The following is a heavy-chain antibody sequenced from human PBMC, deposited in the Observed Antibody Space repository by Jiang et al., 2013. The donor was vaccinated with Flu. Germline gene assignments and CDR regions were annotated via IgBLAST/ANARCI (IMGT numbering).Heavy chain of an antibody. D-gene: IGHD3-22*01. Sequence: SGAEVKKPGASVKVSCKASGYTFTSYGISWVRQAPGQGLEWMGWISAYNGNTNYAQKLQGRVTMTTDTSTSTAYMELRSLRSDDTAVYYCARGKYYDSSGFQRGYYYGMDVWGQGTTVTVSS. CDR3: ARGKYYDSSGFQRGYYYGMDV. V-gene: IGHV1-18*01. J-gene: IGHJ6*02. CDR1: GYTFTSYG. CDR2: ISAYNGNT.